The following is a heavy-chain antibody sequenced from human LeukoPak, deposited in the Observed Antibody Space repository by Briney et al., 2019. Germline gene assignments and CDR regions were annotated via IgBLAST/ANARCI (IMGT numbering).Heavy chain of an antibody. CDR1: GFSFNNFA. V-gene: IGHV3-23*01. Sequence: GESLKISCEASGFSFNNFAMSWVRQAPGKGLEWVSVIGGDGGGKYYADSVKGRFAISRDNSKNTLYLQMNSLRAEDTAVYYCAKDYFQRNGLYDAFDMWGQGTMVTVSS. CDR2: IGGDGGGK. CDR3: AKDYFQRNGLYDAFDM. D-gene: IGHD3-9*01. J-gene: IGHJ3*02.